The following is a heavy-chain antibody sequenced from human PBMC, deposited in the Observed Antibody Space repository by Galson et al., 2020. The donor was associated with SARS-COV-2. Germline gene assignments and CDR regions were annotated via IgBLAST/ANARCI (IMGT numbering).Heavy chain of an antibody. J-gene: IGHJ3*02. D-gene: IGHD5-18*01. Sequence: GGSLRLSCAASRFTFSNYTMHWVRKPPGKGLERVAIIWYDGSVKYYADPVKDRFTISRDNSKNTLYLLMNSLRVEDTAVYYCAGERDTWKNGIYYAFDIWGRGTMVTVSS. CDR1: RFTFSNYT. V-gene: IGHV3-33*01. CDR3: AGERDTWKNGIYYAFDI. CDR2: IWYDGSVK.